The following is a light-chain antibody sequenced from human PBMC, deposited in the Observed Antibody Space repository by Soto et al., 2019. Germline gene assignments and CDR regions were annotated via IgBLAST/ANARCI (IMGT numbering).Light chain of an antibody. Sequence: EIVLTQSPATLSLSPGERATLSCRASQSVSTYLVWYQQKPGQAPRLLIHDVSNRATGIPARFSGSGSGTAFTLTVSGLEPEYLAVYYCHQRRGCPRTFGQGTKVEIK. CDR2: DVS. J-gene: IGKJ1*01. CDR1: QSVSTY. V-gene: IGKV3-11*01. CDR3: HQRRGCPRT.